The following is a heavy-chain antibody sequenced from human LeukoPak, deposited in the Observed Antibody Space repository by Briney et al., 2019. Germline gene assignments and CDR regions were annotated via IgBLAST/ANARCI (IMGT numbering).Heavy chain of an antibody. D-gene: IGHD2-8*01. V-gene: IGHV3-23*01. CDR3: AKDRSCTNDICHGDFDY. CDR2: ISGSGGST. CDR1: GFTFSSYA. J-gene: IGHJ4*02. Sequence: GGSLRLSCAASGFTFSSYAVSWVRQAPGKGREWVSSISGSGGSTYSADSVKGGFTISRENSKNTLYLKMNSLRAEDRALYYCAKDRSCTNDICHGDFDYWGQGTLVTVSS.